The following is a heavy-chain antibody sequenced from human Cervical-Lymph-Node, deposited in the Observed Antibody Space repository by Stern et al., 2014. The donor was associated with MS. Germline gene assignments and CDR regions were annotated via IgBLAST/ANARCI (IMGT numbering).Heavy chain of an antibody. J-gene: IGHJ4*02. Sequence: VQLVQSGGGLIQPGGSLRLSCAVSGFTVRSNYMSWVRQAPGKVLEWVSIIYSGGSTYYADSVKGRFTISRDNSKNTLFLQMNSLRAEDTAVYYCARDRQDSSGYSFFDLWGQGTLVTVSS. D-gene: IGHD3-22*01. CDR3: ARDRQDSSGYSFFDL. CDR2: IYSGGST. CDR1: GFTVRSNY. V-gene: IGHV3-53*01.